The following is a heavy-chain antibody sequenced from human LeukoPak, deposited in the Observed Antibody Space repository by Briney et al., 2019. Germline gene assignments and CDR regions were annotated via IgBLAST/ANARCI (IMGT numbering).Heavy chain of an antibody. J-gene: IGHJ5*02. CDR1: GGSISSGDFY. Sequence: SETLSLTCTVSGGSISSGDFYWSWIRQPPGKGLEWIGEINHSGSTNYNPSLKSRVTISVDTSKNQFSLKLSSVTAADTAVYYCARATRITIFFKAGQNWFDPWGQGTLVTVSS. CDR3: ARATRITIFFKAGQNWFDP. V-gene: IGHV4-39*07. CDR2: INHSGST. D-gene: IGHD3-3*01.